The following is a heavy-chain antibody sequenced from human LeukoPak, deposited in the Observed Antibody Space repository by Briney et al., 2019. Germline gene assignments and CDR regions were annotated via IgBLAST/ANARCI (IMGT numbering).Heavy chain of an antibody. CDR2: ISWNSGSI. V-gene: IGHV3-9*01. CDR3: ASTIFPDYYGMDV. D-gene: IGHD3-3*01. CDR1: GFTFDDYA. J-gene: IGHJ6*02. Sequence: GGSLRLSCAASGFTFDDYAMHWVRQAPGKGLEWVSGISWNSGSIGYADSVKGRFTISRDNAKNSLYLQMNSLRAEDTAVYYCASTIFPDYYGMDVWGQGTTVTVSS.